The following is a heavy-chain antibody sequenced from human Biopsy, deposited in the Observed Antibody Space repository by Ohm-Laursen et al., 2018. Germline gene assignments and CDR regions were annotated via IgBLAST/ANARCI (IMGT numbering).Heavy chain of an antibody. V-gene: IGHV4-39*01. Sequence: SDTLSLTCTVTDGSISNIINYWGWIRQPLGKGLEWLGIIYHTGITDYNPPLKSRVTISVDTSKNQFSLKLSFLTAADTAVYYCARHSFGSGKDFWGQGTLVTVSS. J-gene: IGHJ4*02. CDR1: DGSISNIINY. CDR3: ARHSFGSGKDF. D-gene: IGHD3-10*01. CDR2: IYHTGIT.